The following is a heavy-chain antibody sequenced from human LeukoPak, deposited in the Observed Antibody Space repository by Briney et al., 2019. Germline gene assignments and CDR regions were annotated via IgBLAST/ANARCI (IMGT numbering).Heavy chain of an antibody. J-gene: IGHJ4*02. Sequence: PSETLSLTCTVSGGSISSYYWSWIRQPPGKGLDWIGYIYYSGSTNYNPSLKSRVTISVDTSKNQFSLKLSSVTAADTAVYYCASVRTTVVTNWGQGALVTVSS. CDR3: ASVRTTVVTN. CDR1: GGSISSYY. CDR2: IYYSGST. V-gene: IGHV4-59*01. D-gene: IGHD4-23*01.